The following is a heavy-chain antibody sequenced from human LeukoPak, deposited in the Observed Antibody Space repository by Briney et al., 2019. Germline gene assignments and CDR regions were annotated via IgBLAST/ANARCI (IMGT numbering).Heavy chain of an antibody. J-gene: IGHJ4*02. Sequence: GGSLRLSCAASGFIFSNCAMSWVRQAPGKGLEWVSIISGGGDATYYADSVKGRFAISRDNSKNALYLQLTSLRLEDTALYYCVKDLTGTWSFDYWGQGTLVTVSS. CDR1: GFIFSNCA. V-gene: IGHV3-23*01. CDR3: VKDLTGTWSFDY. D-gene: IGHD3-9*01. CDR2: ISGGGDAT.